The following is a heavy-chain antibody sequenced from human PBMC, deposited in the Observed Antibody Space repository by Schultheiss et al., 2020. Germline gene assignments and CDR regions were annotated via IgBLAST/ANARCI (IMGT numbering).Heavy chain of an antibody. D-gene: IGHD4-17*01. Sequence: CGSLRLSCAASGFTLSSYSMNWVRQAPGKGLEWVSYISSRSTTIYYADSVKGRFTISRDNAKNSLYLQVNSLRDEDTAVYYCARPMTTVTSYGWFDPWGQGTLVTVSS. CDR2: ISSRSTTI. V-gene: IGHV3-48*02. CDR3: ARPMTTVTSYGWFDP. CDR1: GFTLSSYS. J-gene: IGHJ5*02.